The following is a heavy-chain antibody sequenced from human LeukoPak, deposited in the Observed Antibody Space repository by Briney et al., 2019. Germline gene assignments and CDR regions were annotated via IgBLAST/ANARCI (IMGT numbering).Heavy chain of an antibody. V-gene: IGHV4-61*08. CDR1: GDSISIGDYR. CDR2: IYYTGST. Sequence: PSETLSLTCSVSGDSISIGDYRWSWIRQPPGKGLEWIGYIYYTGSTNYNPSLTSRVTVSVDTSKNQFSLKMRSVTAAHTALYYCARDTADYYDSSGSWGHAFDIWGQGTMVTVSS. D-gene: IGHD3-22*01. CDR3: ARDTADYYDSSGSWGHAFDI. J-gene: IGHJ3*02.